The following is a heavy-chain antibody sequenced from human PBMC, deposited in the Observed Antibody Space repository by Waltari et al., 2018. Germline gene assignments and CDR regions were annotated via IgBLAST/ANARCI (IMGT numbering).Heavy chain of an antibody. CDR1: GDSMVGYY. CDR3: ARQRGSYYSAFDY. Sequence: QVQLQESGPGLVKPSETLSLTCSVSGDSMVGYYWSWSRQSPGRGLEWIGNVYSGGNTKYNPSLQSRISMTVDTSKKQISLSLSVVTAADAAVYFCARQRGSYYSAFDYWGQGTRVAVSS. V-gene: IGHV4-59*01. J-gene: IGHJ4*02. D-gene: IGHD1-26*01. CDR2: VYSGGNT.